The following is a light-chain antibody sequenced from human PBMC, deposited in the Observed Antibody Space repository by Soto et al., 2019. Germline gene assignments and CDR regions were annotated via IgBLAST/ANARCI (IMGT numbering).Light chain of an antibody. Sequence: EIVMPQSPATLSVSPGERATLSCRASQSVSDKLAWYQQKPGQAPRLLIYDTSGRATGTPDRFSGSVSGTDCTLTISRLEKEDGSVYVCQQLGGSTITFGQGTRLEIK. CDR1: QSVSDK. J-gene: IGKJ5*01. CDR3: QQLGGSTIT. CDR2: DTS. V-gene: IGKV3-20*01.